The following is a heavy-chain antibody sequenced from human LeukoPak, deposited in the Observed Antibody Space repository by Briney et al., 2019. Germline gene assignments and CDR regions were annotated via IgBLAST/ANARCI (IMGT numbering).Heavy chain of an antibody. D-gene: IGHD3-10*01. V-gene: IGHV3-23*01. J-gene: IGHJ4*02. CDR2: ISGSGGST. CDR3: AKTLSGYYGSGSYDY. Sequence: PGGSLRLSCAASGFTFSNYAMSWVRQAPGKGLEWVSAISGSGGSTYYADSVRGRFTISRDNSKTTLSLQMSSLRAEDTAVYYCAKTLSGYYGSGSYDYRGQGTLVTVSS. CDR1: GFTFSNYA.